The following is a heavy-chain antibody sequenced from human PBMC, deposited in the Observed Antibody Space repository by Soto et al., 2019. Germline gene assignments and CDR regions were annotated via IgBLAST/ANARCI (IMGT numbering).Heavy chain of an antibody. CDR2: INSDGSST. V-gene: IGHV3-74*01. J-gene: IGHJ4*02. Sequence: GGSLRLSCAASGFTFSSYWMHWVRQAPGKGLVWVSRINSDGSSTSYADSVKGRFIISRDDAKNTLYLQMNSLRAEDTAVYYCARPRYDSSGTPFDHWGQGTLVTVSS. D-gene: IGHD3-22*01. CDR3: ARPRYDSSGTPFDH. CDR1: GFTFSSYW.